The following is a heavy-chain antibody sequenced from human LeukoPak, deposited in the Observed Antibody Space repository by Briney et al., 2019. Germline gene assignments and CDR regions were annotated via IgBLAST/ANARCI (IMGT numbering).Heavy chain of an antibody. V-gene: IGHV4-30-4*01. CDR1: GGSISSGDYY. CDR3: ARDNTVTTSQAFDI. D-gene: IGHD4-11*01. Sequence: PSETLSLTCTVSGGSISSGDYYWSWIRQPPGKGLEWIGYIYYSGSTYYNPSLKSRVTISVDTSKNQFSLKLSSVTAADTAVYYCARDNTVTTSQAFDIWGQGTMVTVSS. J-gene: IGHJ3*02. CDR2: IYYSGST.